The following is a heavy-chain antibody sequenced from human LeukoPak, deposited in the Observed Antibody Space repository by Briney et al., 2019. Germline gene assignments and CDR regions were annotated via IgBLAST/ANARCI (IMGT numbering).Heavy chain of an antibody. CDR3: ARVSGSYFGMYYFDY. CDR2: ISAYNGNT. CDR1: GYTFTSYG. Sequence: ASVKVSCKASGYTFTSYGISWVRQAPGQGLEWMGWISAYNGNTNYAQKLQGRVTMTTDTSTSTAYMELRSLRSDDTAVYYCARVSGSYFGMYYFDYWGQGTLVTVSS. D-gene: IGHD1-26*01. J-gene: IGHJ4*02. V-gene: IGHV1-18*01.